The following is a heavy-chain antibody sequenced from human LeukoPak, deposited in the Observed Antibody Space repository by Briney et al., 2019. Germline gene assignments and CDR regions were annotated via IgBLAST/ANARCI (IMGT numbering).Heavy chain of an antibody. CDR2: IYHAGST. D-gene: IGHD2-2*01. CDR1: GGSISSGLYS. Sequence: SETLSLTCDVSGGSISSGLYSWSWIRQPLGKGLEWIGYIYHAGSTYYNPSLKSRVTISVDTSKNQFSLRLSSVTAADTAVYYCARLQYCSGTSCYWFDPWGQGTLVTVSS. CDR3: ARLQYCSGTSCYWFDP. J-gene: IGHJ5*02. V-gene: IGHV4-30-2*01.